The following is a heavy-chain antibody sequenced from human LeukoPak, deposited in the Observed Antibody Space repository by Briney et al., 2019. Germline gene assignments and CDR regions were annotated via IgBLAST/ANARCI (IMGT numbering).Heavy chain of an antibody. D-gene: IGHD3-16*01. CDR3: ARDWGPPDAFDI. Sequence: GGSLRLSCAASGFTFSSYSLNWVRQAPGKGLEWVSSISSSNTYIYYADPVKGRFTVSRDNAKNSLYLQMNSLRAEDTAVYYCARDWGPPDAFDIWGQGTMVTVSS. CDR1: GFTFSSYS. CDR2: ISSSNTYI. J-gene: IGHJ3*02. V-gene: IGHV3-21*01.